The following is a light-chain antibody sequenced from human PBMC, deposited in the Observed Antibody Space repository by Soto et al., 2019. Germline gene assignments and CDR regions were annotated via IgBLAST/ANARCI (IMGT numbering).Light chain of an antibody. CDR3: QRYDSFRT. CDR2: ATS. V-gene: IGKV3-15*01. J-gene: IGKJ1*01. Sequence: EILMTQSPATLSVPPGDSATLSCRASRSVDTDLAWYQQKPGQARRLLVFATSARATGVPDRFSGSGSGTDFTLTITRLAPEDFAMYYCQRYDSFRTFGQGTKVDIK. CDR1: RSVDTD.